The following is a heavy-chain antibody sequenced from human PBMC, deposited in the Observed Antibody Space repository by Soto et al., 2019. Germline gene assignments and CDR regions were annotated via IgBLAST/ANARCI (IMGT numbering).Heavy chain of an antibody. J-gene: IGHJ5*02. CDR1: GFTFSSYS. D-gene: IGHD6-19*01. CDR3: ARTPGYSSGWYVWFDP. Sequence: EVQRVESGGGLVKPGGSLRLSCAASGFTFSSYSMNWVRQAPGKGLEWVSSISSSSSYIYYADSVKGRFTISRDNAKNSLYLQMNSLRAEDTAVYYCARTPGYSSGWYVWFDPWGQGTLVTVSS. CDR2: ISSSSSYI. V-gene: IGHV3-21*01.